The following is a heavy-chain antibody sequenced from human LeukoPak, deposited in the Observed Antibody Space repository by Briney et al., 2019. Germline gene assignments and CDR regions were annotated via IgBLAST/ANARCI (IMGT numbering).Heavy chain of an antibody. CDR1: GFTFSSYS. CDR3: ARDLSGELLAFDY. V-gene: IGHV3-21*01. J-gene: IGHJ4*02. Sequence: GGSLRLSCAASGFTFSSYSMTWVRQAPGKGLEWVSSISSSSSYIYYADSVKGRFTISRDNAKNSLYLQMNSLRAEDTAVYYCARDLSGELLAFDYWGQGTLVTVSS. CDR2: ISSSSSYI. D-gene: IGHD1-26*01.